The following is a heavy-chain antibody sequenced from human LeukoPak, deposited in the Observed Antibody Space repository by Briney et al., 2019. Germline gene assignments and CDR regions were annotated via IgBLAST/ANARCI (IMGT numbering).Heavy chain of an antibody. CDR3: AKDYYDNSGYSYAFDI. V-gene: IGHV3-23*01. Sequence: GGSLRLSCAASGFTFSSYAMSWVRQAPGKGLEWVSAISGSGGSTYYADSVKGRFTISRDNSKNTLYLQMNSLRAEDTAVYYCAKDYYDNSGYSYAFDIWGQGTMVTVCS. CDR1: GFTFSSYA. J-gene: IGHJ3*02. CDR2: ISGSGGST. D-gene: IGHD3-22*01.